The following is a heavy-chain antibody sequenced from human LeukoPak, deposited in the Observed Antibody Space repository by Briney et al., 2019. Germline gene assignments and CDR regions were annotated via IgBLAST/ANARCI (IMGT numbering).Heavy chain of an antibody. Sequence: PGGSLRLSCAASGFIFNHHAMHWVRQAPGKGLEWVAVILSDKSNRFYGDSVGGRFTISRDDSRKTVYLQMERMAAEDTAIYYCAKDAQRGFDYSNSLEYWGQGALVTVAS. CDR1: GFIFNHHA. CDR3: AKDAQRGFDYSNSLEY. J-gene: IGHJ4*02. CDR2: ILSDKSNR. V-gene: IGHV3-30*02. D-gene: IGHD4-11*01.